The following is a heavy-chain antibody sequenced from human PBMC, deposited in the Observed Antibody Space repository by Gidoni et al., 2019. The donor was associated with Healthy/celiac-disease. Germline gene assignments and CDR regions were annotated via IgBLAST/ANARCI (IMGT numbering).Heavy chain of an antibody. D-gene: IGHD4-17*01. CDR3: ARQMNHGDSLLGY. CDR1: GFTFSSYA. CDR2: ISGSGGST. V-gene: IGHV3-23*01. J-gene: IGHJ4*02. Sequence: EVQLLESGGGLVQPGGSLRLSCAASGFTFSSYAMSWVRQAPGEGLEWVSDISGSGGSTYYADSVKGRFTISRDNSKNTLYLQMNSLRAEDTAVYYCARQMNHGDSLLGYWGQGTLVTVSS.